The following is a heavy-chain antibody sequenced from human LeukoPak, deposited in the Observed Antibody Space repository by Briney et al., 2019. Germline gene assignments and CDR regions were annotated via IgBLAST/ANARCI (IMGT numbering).Heavy chain of an antibody. D-gene: IGHD3-22*01. CDR1: GGTFSSYA. CDR2: IIPIFGTA. J-gene: IGHJ1*01. CDR3: ARSPYDSSGYYYNYFQH. V-gene: IGHV1-69*05. Sequence: SVKVFCKASGGTFSSYAISWVRQAPGQGLEWMGRIIPIFGTANYAQKFQGRVTITTDESTSTAYMELSSLRSEDTAVYYCARSPYDSSGYYYNYFQHWGQGTLVTVSS.